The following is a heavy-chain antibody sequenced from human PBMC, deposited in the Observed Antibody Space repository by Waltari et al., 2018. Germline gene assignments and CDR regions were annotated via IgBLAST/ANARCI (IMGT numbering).Heavy chain of an antibody. D-gene: IGHD2-21*02. CDR1: GYTFTGFY. J-gene: IGHJ2*01. CDR3: ARGGGNSYWYFDL. Sequence: QVQLVQSGAEVKKPGASVKVSCKTSGYTFTGFYMHWVRQAPGQGLEWMGWINPRSGGTNYAQKFQVRVTMTRDTAISTAYMELNRLRSDDTAVYYCARGGGNSYWYFDLWGRGALVTGSS. CDR2: INPRSGGT. V-gene: IGHV1-2*02.